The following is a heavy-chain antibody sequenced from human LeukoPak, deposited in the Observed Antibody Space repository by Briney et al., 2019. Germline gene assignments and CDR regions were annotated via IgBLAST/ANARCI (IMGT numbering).Heavy chain of an antibody. CDR3: ARDRATRYFDY. J-gene: IGHJ4*02. CDR1: GFTFSDYG. Sequence: GGSLRLSCAASGFTFSDYGMHWVRQAPGKGLEWVALIYYDGSNKYFADSVRGRFTISRDNSRNTLYLQMSSLRVEDTAVYYCARDRATRYFDYWGQGSLVTVSS. CDR2: IYYDGSNK. V-gene: IGHV3-33*01. D-gene: IGHD2-15*01.